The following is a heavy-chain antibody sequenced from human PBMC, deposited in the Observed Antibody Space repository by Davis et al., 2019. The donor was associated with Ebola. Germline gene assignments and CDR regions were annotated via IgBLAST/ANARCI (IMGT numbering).Heavy chain of an antibody. CDR2: INHSEST. J-gene: IGHJ4*02. D-gene: IGHD6-19*01. CDR1: GGSFSGYY. Sequence: PSETLSLTCAVYGGSFSGYYWSWIRQPPGKGLEWIGEINHSESTNYNPSLKSRVTISVETSKNQFSLKLSSVTAPDTAVYYCAVYSGWQLDYWGQGTLVTVSS. V-gene: IGHV4-34*01. CDR3: AVYSGWQLDY.